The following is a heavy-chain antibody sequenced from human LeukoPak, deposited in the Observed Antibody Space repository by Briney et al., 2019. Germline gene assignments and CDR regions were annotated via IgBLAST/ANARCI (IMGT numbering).Heavy chain of an antibody. J-gene: IGHJ4*02. CDR3: ASPSSQIDY. D-gene: IGHD6-13*01. Sequence: SETLSLTCAVYGGSFSGYYWSWIRQPPGEGLEWIGEINHSGSTNYNPSLKSRVTISVDTSKNQFSLKLSSVTAADTAVYYCASPSSQIDYWGQGTLVTVSS. CDR2: INHSGST. V-gene: IGHV4-34*01. CDR1: GGSFSGYY.